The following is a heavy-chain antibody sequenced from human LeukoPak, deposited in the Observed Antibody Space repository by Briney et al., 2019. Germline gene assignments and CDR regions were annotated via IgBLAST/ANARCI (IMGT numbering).Heavy chain of an antibody. J-gene: IGHJ5*02. D-gene: IGHD3-9*01. CDR1: GGSISSSDYY. CDR3: AREIDDIGRQKVHTWFDP. Sequence: PSETLSLTCTVSGGSISSSDYYWSWIRQPPGKGLEWIGYIYYSGSTYYNPSLKSRVTISVDTSKNQFSLKLSSVTAADTAVYYCAREIDDIGRQKVHTWFDPWGQGTLVTVSS. CDR2: IYYSGST. V-gene: IGHV4-30-4*01.